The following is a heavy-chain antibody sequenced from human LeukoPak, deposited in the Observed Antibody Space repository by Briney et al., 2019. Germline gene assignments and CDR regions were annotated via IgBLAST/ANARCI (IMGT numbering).Heavy chain of an antibody. V-gene: IGHV3-30*01. Sequence: GGSLRLSCAASGFTFSGYAMHWVRQAPGKGLEWVAVISYDGSNKYYADSVKGRFTIFRDNSKNTLYLQMNSLRAEDTAVYYCARDSRWYYYDSSGYFDYWGQGTLVTVSS. D-gene: IGHD3-22*01. CDR2: ISYDGSNK. CDR1: GFTFSGYA. CDR3: ARDSRWYYYDSSGYFDY. J-gene: IGHJ4*02.